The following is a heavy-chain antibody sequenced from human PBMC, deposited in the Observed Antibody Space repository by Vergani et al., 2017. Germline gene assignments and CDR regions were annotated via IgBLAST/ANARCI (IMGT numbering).Heavy chain of an antibody. CDR2: ISYDGSNK. Sequence: QVQLVESGGGVVQPGRSLRLSCAASGFTFSSYAMHWVRQAPGKGLEWVAVISYDGSNKYYADSVKGRFTISRDKSKNTLYLQMNSLRAEDTAVYYCARDLGVQVIDFWSGTMDVWGQGTTVTVSS. V-gene: IGHV3-30-3*01. D-gene: IGHD3-3*01. CDR1: GFTFSSYA. CDR3: ARDLGVQVIDFWSGTMDV. J-gene: IGHJ6*02.